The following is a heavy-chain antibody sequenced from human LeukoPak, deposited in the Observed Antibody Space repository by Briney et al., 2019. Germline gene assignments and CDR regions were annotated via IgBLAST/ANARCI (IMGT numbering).Heavy chain of an antibody. CDR2: VSSSSAYI. CDR3: ARVMTTVIKAFDY. V-gene: IGHV3-21*01. Sequence: GGSLRLSCTASGFTFTNFAMNWVRQAPGKGLEWVSSVSSSSAYIYYADSVKGRFSISRDNAKNSLYLQMNSLRAEDTAVYYCARVMTTVIKAFDYWGQGTLVTVSS. J-gene: IGHJ4*02. D-gene: IGHD4-17*01. CDR1: GFTFTNFA.